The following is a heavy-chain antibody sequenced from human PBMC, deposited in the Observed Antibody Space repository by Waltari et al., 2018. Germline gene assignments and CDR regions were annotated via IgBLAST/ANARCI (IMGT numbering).Heavy chain of an antibody. Sequence: VQLVQSGAEVKKPGSSVKVSCKASGFTFSSYWMSWVRQAPGKGLEWVANIKQDGSEKYYVDSVKGRFTISRDNAKNSLYLQMNSLRAEDTAVYYCARAVNYIVVVPFDYWGQGTLVTVSS. V-gene: IGHV3-7*01. CDR1: GFTFSSYW. CDR3: ARAVNYIVVVPFDY. D-gene: IGHD2-2*01. J-gene: IGHJ4*02. CDR2: IKQDGSEK.